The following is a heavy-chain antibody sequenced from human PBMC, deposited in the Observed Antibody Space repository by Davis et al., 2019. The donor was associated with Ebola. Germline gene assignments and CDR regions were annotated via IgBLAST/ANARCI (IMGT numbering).Heavy chain of an antibody. CDR3: ARERSGSGDFHKYFDL. Sequence: SETLSLTCTVSGGSISSYYWSWIRQPPGKGLEWIGYIYYSGSTNYNPSLKSRVTISVDTSKNQFSLKVTSVTAADTAVYYCARERSGSGDFHKYFDLWGRGTLVTVSS. D-gene: IGHD3-10*01. CDR1: GGSISSYY. CDR2: IYYSGST. J-gene: IGHJ2*01. V-gene: IGHV4-59*12.